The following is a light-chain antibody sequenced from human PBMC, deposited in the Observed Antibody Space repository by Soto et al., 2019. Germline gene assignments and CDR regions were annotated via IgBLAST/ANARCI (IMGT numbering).Light chain of an antibody. CDR2: GTS. CDR3: QQRSHWPPIT. CDR1: QSVGSN. Sequence: EIVLTQSPGTLSLSPGQRATLSCRASQSVGSNLAWYQQKPGQAPRLLIFGTSSRATGVPARFSGSGSGTDFTLTISSLEPEDFAVYYCQQRSHWPPITFGQGTRLEIK. J-gene: IGKJ5*01. V-gene: IGKV3-11*01.